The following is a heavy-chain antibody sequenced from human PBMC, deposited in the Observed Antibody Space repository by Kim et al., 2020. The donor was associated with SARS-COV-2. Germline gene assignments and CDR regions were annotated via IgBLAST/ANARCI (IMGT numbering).Heavy chain of an antibody. CDR3: AKSIAAAGKWLDS. D-gene: IGHD6-13*01. Sequence: YVASVKRRFTISRDNAKNSLYLQMNSLRAEDTAVYYCAKSIAAAGKWLDSWGQGTLVTVSS. V-gene: IGHV3-7*01. J-gene: IGHJ5*01.